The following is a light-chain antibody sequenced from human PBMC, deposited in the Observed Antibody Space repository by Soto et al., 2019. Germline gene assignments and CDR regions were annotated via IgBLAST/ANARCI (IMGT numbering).Light chain of an antibody. CDR3: SSYVGDSNYV. Sequence: QSVLTQPPSVSGSPDQSVTIQCAGTSSDVGAFNYVSWYQQHPGKAPTLMIFDVRDRPSGVPDRFSGSRSGNTPSLTISGLQTEDEADYYCSSYVGDSNYVFGPGTKVTVL. V-gene: IGLV2-11*01. CDR1: SSDVGAFNY. J-gene: IGLJ1*01. CDR2: DVR.